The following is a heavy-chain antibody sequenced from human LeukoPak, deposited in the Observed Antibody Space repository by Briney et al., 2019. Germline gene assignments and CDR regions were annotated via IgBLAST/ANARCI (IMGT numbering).Heavy chain of an antibody. D-gene: IGHD1-26*01. CDR2: INHSGST. J-gene: IGHJ2*01. Sequence: SETLSLTCAVYGGSFSGYYWSWIRQPPGKGLEWIGEINHSGSTNYNPSLKSRVTISVDTSKNQFSLKLSSVTAADTAVYYCARDAFGLLLNYWYFDLWGRGTLATVSS. CDR1: GGSFSGYY. CDR3: ARDAFGLLLNYWYFDL. V-gene: IGHV4-34*01.